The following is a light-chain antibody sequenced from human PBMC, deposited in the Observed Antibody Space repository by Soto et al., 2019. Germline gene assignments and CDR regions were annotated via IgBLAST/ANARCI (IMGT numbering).Light chain of an antibody. J-gene: IGLJ1*01. CDR3: SSYTSSSTLNV. CDR2: AVS. CDR1: SSDVGGYNY. Sequence: QSALTQPASVSGSPGQSITISCTGTSSDVGGYNYVPWYQQHPGKAPKLMIYAVSNRPSGVSNRFSGSKSGNTASLTISGLQAEDEADYYCSSYTSSSTLNVFGTGTKLTVL. V-gene: IGLV2-14*01.